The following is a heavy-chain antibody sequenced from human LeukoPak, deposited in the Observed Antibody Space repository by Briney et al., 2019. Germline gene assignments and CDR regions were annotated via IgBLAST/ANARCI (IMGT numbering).Heavy chain of an antibody. Sequence: GASVKGSSTASGGTFSSYAISWVRQAPGQGLEWMGRIIPILGIANYAQKFQGRVTIAADKSTSTAYMELSSLRSEDTAVYYCARVGQQLAGLDYWGQGTLVTVSS. V-gene: IGHV1-69*04. D-gene: IGHD6-13*01. CDR2: IIPILGIA. CDR1: GGTFSSYA. CDR3: ARVGQQLAGLDY. J-gene: IGHJ4*02.